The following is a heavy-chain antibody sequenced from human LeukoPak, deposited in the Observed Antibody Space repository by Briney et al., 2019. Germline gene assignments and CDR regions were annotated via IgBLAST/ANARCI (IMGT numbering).Heavy chain of an antibody. CDR1: GYSFTGYY. Sequence: ASVKVSCTTSGYSFTGYYMQWVRQAPGQGLEWMGWINPNSGVSNYAQKFQGRVTMTTDTSISTAYMELSRLRSDDTAVYYCARGGNWKEKAFDIWGQGTMLTVSS. D-gene: IGHD1-20*01. J-gene: IGHJ3*02. CDR2: INPNSGVS. CDR3: ARGGNWKEKAFDI. V-gene: IGHV1-2*02.